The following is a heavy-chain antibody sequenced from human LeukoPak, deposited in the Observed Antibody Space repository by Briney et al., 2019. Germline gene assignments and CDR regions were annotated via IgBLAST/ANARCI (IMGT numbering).Heavy chain of an antibody. CDR3: TTAFVVVTATHY. D-gene: IGHD2-21*02. CDR2: IKSKTDGGTT. CDR1: GSTFSNAW. J-gene: IGHJ4*02. V-gene: IGHV3-15*01. Sequence: GGSLRLSCAASGSTFSNAWMSWVRQAPGKGLEWVGRIKSKTDGGTTDYAAPVKGRFTISRDDSKNTLYLQMNSLKTEDTAVYYCTTAFVVVTATHYWGQGTLVTVSS.